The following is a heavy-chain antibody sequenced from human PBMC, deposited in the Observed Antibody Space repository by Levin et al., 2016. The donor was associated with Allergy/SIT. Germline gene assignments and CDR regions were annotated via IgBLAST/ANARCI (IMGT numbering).Heavy chain of an antibody. D-gene: IGHD3-10*01. CDR1: GFTFSSYG. V-gene: IGHV3-33*01. Sequence: GESLKISCAASGFTFSSYGMHWVRQAPGKGLEWVAVIWYDGSNKYYADSVKGRFTISRDNSKNTLYLQMNSLRAEDTAVYYCARASRITPPILPFDYGMDVWGQGTTVTVSS. CDR3: ARASRITPPILPFDYGMDV. J-gene: IGHJ6*02. CDR2: IWYDGSNK.